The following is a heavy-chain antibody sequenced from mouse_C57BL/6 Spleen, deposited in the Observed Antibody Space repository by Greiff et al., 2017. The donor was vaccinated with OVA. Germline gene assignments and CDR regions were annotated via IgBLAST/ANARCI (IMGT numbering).Heavy chain of an antibody. Sequence: EVKLEESGEGLVKPGGSLKLSCAASGFTFSSYAMSWVRPTPEKRLEWVAYISSGGDYIYYADTVKGRFTISRDNARNTLYLQMSSLKSEGTAMYYCTRKGIYYYGSSSYYYAMDYWGQGTSVTVSS. CDR3: TRKGIYYYGSSSYYYAMDY. V-gene: IGHV5-9-1*02. CDR1: GFTFSSYA. CDR2: ISSGGDYI. D-gene: IGHD1-1*01. J-gene: IGHJ4*01.